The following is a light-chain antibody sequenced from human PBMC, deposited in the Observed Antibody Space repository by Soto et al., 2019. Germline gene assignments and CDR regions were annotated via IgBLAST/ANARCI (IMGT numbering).Light chain of an antibody. J-gene: IGKJ4*01. CDR1: QSVSSSF. Sequence: EIVLTQSPGTLSLSPGERATLSCRASQSVSSSFLAWYQQKPGQAPRLLIYAASSRATGIPDRFSGSGSGTDFTLTISRLKPEDFAVYYCQQYGSSPLTFGRGTKVEIK. CDR2: AAS. CDR3: QQYGSSPLT. V-gene: IGKV3-20*01.